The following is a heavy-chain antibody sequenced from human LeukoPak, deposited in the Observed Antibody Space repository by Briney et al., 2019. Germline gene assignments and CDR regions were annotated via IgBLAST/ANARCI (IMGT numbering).Heavy chain of an antibody. CDR2: IYHSGST. CDR3: ARGGHNIWEYYFNY. Sequence: SETLSLTCAVSGGSISSSNWWSWVRQPPGKGLEWIGEIYHSGSTNYNPSLKSRVTISVDKSKNQFSLKLSSVTAADTAVYYCARGGHNIWEYYFNYWGQGTLVTVSS. J-gene: IGHJ4*02. V-gene: IGHV4-4*02. D-gene: IGHD5-24*01. CDR1: GGSISSSNW.